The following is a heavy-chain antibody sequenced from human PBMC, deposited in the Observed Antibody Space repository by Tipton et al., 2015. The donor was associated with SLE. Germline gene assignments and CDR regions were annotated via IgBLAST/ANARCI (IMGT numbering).Heavy chain of an antibody. V-gene: IGHV4-61*02. CDR1: GVSISSSRFY. J-gene: IGHJ4*02. Sequence: TLSLTCTVSGVSISSSRFYWSWIRQPAGKGQEWVGRLSAGGSTNYNPSLKSRVIISADTSKNEVSLSLTSVTAADTAIYFCASFLHLAGGFDRWGQGTLVTVSS. D-gene: IGHD3-16*01. CDR2: LSAGGST. CDR3: ASFLHLAGGFDR.